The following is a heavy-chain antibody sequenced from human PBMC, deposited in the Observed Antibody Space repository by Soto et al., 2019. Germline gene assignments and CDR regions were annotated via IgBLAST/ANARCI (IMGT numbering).Heavy chain of an antibody. CDR1: EFTFSRHG. V-gene: IGHV3-33*01. CDR3: ARERTFGDNKHNYMDV. CDR2: IWSDGSNE. Sequence: PGGSLRLSCAASEFTFSRHGMHWVRQAPGKGLQWVGVIWSDGSNEVYADSVKGRFIISRDNSKNILYLQMNSLRAEDTAVYYCARERTFGDNKHNYMDVWGTGITVTSP. J-gene: IGHJ6*03. D-gene: IGHD3-10*01.